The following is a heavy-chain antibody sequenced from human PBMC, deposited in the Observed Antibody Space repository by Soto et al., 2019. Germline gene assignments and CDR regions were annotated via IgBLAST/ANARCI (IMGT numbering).Heavy chain of an antibody. D-gene: IGHD4-17*01. J-gene: IGHJ6*01. CDR3: ARQAWGTVTTHYYYGMDV. Sequence: GESLKISCKGSGYSFTSYWIGWVRQMPGKGLEWMGIIYPGDSDTRYSPSFQGQVTISADKSISTANLQWSSLKASDTAMYYCARQAWGTVTTHYYYGMDVWGQGTTVTVSS. V-gene: IGHV5-51*01. CDR1: GYSFTSYW. CDR2: IYPGDSDT.